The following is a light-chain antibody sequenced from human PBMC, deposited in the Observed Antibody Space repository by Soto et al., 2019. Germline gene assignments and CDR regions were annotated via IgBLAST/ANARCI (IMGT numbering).Light chain of an antibody. V-gene: IGKV1-27*01. CDR3: QRYYNAPFT. Sequence: DIQVTQYPSSLSASVGDRVTITCRASQDIKNYLAWYQQKQGEIPKLLIYAASTLESGIPPRFSGSGSGTDFTLTINNLQPEDVATYYCQRYYNAPFTFGGATKVDIK. CDR2: AAS. J-gene: IGKJ4*01. CDR1: QDIKNY.